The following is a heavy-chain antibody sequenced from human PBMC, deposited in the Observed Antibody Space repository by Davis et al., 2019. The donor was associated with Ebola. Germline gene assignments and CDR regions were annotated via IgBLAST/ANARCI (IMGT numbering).Heavy chain of an antibody. V-gene: IGHV4-34*01. CDR2: INHSGST. Sequence: PSETLSLTCAVYGGSFSGYYWSWIRQPPGKGLEWIGEINHSGSTNYNPSLKSRVTISVDTSKNQFSLKLSSVTAADTAVYYCARESDGFGVVHPDAFDIWGQGTMVTVSS. CDR1: GGSFSGYY. D-gene: IGHD3-3*01. CDR3: ARESDGFGVVHPDAFDI. J-gene: IGHJ3*02.